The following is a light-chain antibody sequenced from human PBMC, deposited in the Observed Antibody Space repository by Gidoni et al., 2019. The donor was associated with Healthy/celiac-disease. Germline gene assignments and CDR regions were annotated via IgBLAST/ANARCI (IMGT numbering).Light chain of an antibody. J-gene: IGLJ1*01. CDR3: SSYAGSNNFGV. CDR2: GVS. Sequence: QSALTQPPSASGSPGQSVTIPCTGTSSDVGGYNYVPWYQPHPGKAPKLMIYGVSKRPSGVPDRFSGSKSGNTASLTVSGLQAEDEADYYCSSYAGSNNFGVFGTGTKVTVL. CDR1: SSDVGGYNY. V-gene: IGLV2-8*01.